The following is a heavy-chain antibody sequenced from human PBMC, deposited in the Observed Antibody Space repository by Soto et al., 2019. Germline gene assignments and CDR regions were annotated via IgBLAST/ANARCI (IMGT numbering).Heavy chain of an antibody. CDR1: GFSLSSKGMR. CDR3: ARSPGGFTVATYFFDY. D-gene: IGHD4-17*01. V-gene: IGHV2-70*04. J-gene: IGHJ4*02. CDR2: IDWDDDK. Sequence: VSGPTLVNPTQTLTLTCTFSGFSLSSKGMRVSWIRQPPGKALEWLARIDWDDDKFYSPSLRTRLTISKDTSKNQVVLTMTNVDPKDTDTYYCARSPGGFTVATYFFDYWGQGTLVTVSS.